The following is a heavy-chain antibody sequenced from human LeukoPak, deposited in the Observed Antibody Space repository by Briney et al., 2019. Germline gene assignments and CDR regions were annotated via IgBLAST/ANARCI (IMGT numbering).Heavy chain of an antibody. V-gene: IGHV3-7*01. Sequence: GGSLRLSCAASGFTYSGYWMTWVRQVPGKGLEWVANIKEDGSEKYYVDSVEGRFTISRDNADNPLHLQMNSPRAEDTPVHYWARDSRYVTSHNCRGVAFDISGQGKIVTASS. CDR3: ARDSRYVTSHNCRGVAFDI. J-gene: IGHJ3*02. CDR2: IKEDGSEK. D-gene: IGHD1-1*01. CDR1: GFTYSGYW.